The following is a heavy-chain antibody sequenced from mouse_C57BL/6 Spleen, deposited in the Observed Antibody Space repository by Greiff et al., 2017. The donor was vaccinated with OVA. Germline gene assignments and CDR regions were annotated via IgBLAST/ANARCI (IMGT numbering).Heavy chain of an antibody. J-gene: IGHJ2*01. D-gene: IGHD1-1*01. CDR1: GYTFTSYW. CDR2: IYPGNSDT. Sequence: DVHLVESGTVLARPGASVKMSCKTSGYTFTSYWMHWVKQRPGQGLAWIGAIYPGNSDTSYNQKFKGKAKLTAVTSASTAYLELSSLTNEDSAVYYCTRSGTTVVVDYWGQGTTLTVSS. V-gene: IGHV1-5*01. CDR3: TRSGTTVVVDY.